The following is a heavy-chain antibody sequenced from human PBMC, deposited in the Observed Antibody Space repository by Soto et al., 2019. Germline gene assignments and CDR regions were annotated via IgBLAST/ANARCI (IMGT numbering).Heavy chain of an antibody. CDR3: ARHANRNYGLYYFDY. V-gene: IGHV4-59*08. CDR1: GGSISGYF. J-gene: IGHJ4*02. CDR2: VYYSGST. D-gene: IGHD4-4*01. Sequence: PSETLSLTCTVSGGSISGYFWTWIRQPPGKGLEWIGYVYYSGSTTYNPSLRGRVTISVDTSRNQLSLKLSSVTAADTAVYYCARHANRNYGLYYFDYWGPGTLVTVSS.